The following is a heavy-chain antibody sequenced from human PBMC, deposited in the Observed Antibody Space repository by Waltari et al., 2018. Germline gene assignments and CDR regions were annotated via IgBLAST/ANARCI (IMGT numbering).Heavy chain of an antibody. CDR3: ARLSKDSSGYNRFDY. CDR2: INPNSGGT. J-gene: IGHJ4*02. V-gene: IGHV1-2*02. CDR1: GYTFTGYY. Sequence: QVQLVQSGAEVKKPGASVKVSCKASGYTFTGYYMHWVRQAPGQGLEWMGWINPNSGGTNYAQKFQGRVTMTRDTSISTAYMELSRLRSDDTAVYYCARLSKDSSGYNRFDYWGQGTLVTVSS. D-gene: IGHD3-22*01.